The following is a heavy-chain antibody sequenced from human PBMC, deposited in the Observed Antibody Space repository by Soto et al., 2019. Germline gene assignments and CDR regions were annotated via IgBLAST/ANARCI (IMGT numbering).Heavy chain of an antibody. CDR1: GFTFSSYG. Sequence: GGSLRLSCAASGFTFSSYGMHWVRQAPGKGLEWVAVIWYDGSNKYYADSVKGRFTISRDNSKNTLYLQMNSLRAEDTAVYYCARSADYGDWYFDYWGQGTLVTVSS. D-gene: IGHD4-17*01. CDR3: ARSADYGDWYFDY. CDR2: IWYDGSNK. J-gene: IGHJ4*02. V-gene: IGHV3-33*01.